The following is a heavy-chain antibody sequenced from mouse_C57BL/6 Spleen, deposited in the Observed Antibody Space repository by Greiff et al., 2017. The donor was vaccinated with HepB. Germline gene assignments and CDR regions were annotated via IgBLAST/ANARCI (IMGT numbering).Heavy chain of an antibody. CDR3: ARVGYDVWYMDV. CDR1: GFTFSDYG. Sequence: EVKLQESGGGLVKPGGSLKLSCAASGFTFSDYGMHWVRQAPEQGLEWVAYISSGSSTIYYADTVKGRFTISLDKAKSTLFLQMTSVRSEDTAMYYCARVGYDVWYMDVWGTGTTVTVSS. D-gene: IGHD2-2*01. J-gene: IGHJ1*03. V-gene: IGHV5-17*01. CDR2: ISSGSSTI.